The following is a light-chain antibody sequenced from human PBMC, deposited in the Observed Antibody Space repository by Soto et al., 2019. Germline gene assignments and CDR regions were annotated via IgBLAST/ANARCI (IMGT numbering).Light chain of an antibody. CDR3: CSYAGMSTWV. V-gene: IGLV2-23*01. CDR1: SSDVGSYNF. J-gene: IGLJ1*01. Sequence: QSALTQPASVSGSPGQSITISCTGTSSDVGSYNFVSWYQQHPGKAPKVMIYEGSKRPSGVSNRFSGSKSGNTASLTISGLQAEDEADYYCCSYAGMSTWVFGTGTKLTVL. CDR2: EGS.